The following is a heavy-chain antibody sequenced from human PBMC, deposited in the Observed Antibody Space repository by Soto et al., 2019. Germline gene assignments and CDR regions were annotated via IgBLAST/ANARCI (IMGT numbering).Heavy chain of an antibody. CDR2: INPNSGGT. Sequence: ASVKVSCKASGYTFTGYYMHWVRQAPGQGLEWMGWINPNSGGTNYAQKFQGRVTMTRDTSISTAYMELSRLRSDDTAVYYCARGGSLWFGFPSSHYYYGMDVWGQGTTVTVSS. V-gene: IGHV1-2*02. CDR3: ARGGSLWFGFPSSHYYYGMDV. J-gene: IGHJ6*02. CDR1: GYTFTGYY. D-gene: IGHD3-10*01.